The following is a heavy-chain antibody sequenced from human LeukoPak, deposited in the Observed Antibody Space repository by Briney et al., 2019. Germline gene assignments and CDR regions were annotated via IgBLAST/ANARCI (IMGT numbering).Heavy chain of an antibody. J-gene: IGHJ4*02. V-gene: IGHV3-11*04. CDR3: ARDLSSSRIRPHYFDY. Sequence: PGGSLRLSCAASGFTFSDYYMSWIRQAPGKGLEWVSYISSSGSTIYYADSVKGRFTISRDNAKNSLYLQMNSLRAEDTAVYYCARDLSSSRIRPHYFDYWGQGTLVTVSS. CDR1: GFTFSDYY. CDR2: ISSSGSTI. D-gene: IGHD6-6*01.